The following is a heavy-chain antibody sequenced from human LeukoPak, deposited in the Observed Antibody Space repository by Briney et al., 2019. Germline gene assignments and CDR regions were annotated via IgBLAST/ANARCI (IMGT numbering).Heavy chain of an antibody. J-gene: IGHJ4*02. D-gene: IGHD3-3*01. V-gene: IGHV4-39*01. CDR2: IYYSGST. CDR1: GGSISSSSYY. CDR3: ARLEPRITIFGVVDYYFDY. Sequence: SETLPLTCTVSGGSISSSSYYWGWIRQPPGKGLEWIGSIYYSGSTYYNPSLKSRVTISVDTSKNQFSLKLSSVTAADTAVYYCARLEPRITIFGVVDYYFDYWGQGTLVTVSS.